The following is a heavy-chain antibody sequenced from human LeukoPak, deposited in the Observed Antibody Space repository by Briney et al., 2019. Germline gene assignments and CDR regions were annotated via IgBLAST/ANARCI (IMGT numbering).Heavy chain of an antibody. CDR2: TNPGGNT. CDR1: GGSFSGFY. V-gene: IGHV4-34*01. D-gene: IGHD6-19*01. J-gene: IGHJ3*02. Sequence: SETLSLTCGVYGGSFSGFYWNWIRQPPGKGLEWIGETNPGGNTNYNPSLKSRVTISVDTSKNQFSLKLYSVTAADTAAYYCARPKAGYSSTDAFDIWGQGTEVTVSS. CDR3: ARPKAGYSSTDAFDI.